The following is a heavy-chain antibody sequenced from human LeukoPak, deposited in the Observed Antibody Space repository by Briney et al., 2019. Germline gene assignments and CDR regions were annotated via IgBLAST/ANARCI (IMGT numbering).Heavy chain of an antibody. CDR2: ISSSSSYI. V-gene: IGHV3-21*04. J-gene: IGHJ4*02. CDR1: GFTFSSYS. Sequence: PGGSLRLSCAASGFTFSSYSMNWVRQAPGKGLEWVSSISSSSSYIYYADSVKGRFTISRDNSKNTLYLQMNSLRAEDTAVYYCARDYDSSGYLPLSGYFDYWGQGTLVTVSS. CDR3: ARDYDSSGYLPLSGYFDY. D-gene: IGHD3-22*01.